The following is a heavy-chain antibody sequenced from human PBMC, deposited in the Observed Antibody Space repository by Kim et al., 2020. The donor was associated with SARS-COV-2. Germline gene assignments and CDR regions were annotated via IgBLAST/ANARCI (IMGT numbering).Heavy chain of an antibody. V-gene: IGHV3-30*18. CDR3: AKESGSGSYYAWTYYYYGMDV. D-gene: IGHD3-10*01. Sequence: GGSLRLSCAASGFTFSSYGMHWVRQASGKLLEWLAVISYDGSNKYYADSVKGRFTISRDNSKNTLYLQMNSLRAEDTAVYYCAKESGSGSYYAWTYYYYGMDVWGQGTTVTVSS. CDR1: GFTFSSYG. J-gene: IGHJ6*02. CDR2: ISYDGSNK.